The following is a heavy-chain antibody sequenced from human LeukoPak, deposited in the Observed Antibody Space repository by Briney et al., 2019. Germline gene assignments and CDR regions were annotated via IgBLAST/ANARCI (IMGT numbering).Heavy chain of an antibody. CDR1: GGSISSYY. CDR3: ARDAAGGRYCSSTSCPMDV. Sequence: SETLPLTCTVSGGSISSYYWSWIRQPPGKGLEWIGYIYYSGSTNYNPSLKSRVTISVDTSKNQFSLKLSSVTAADTAVYYCARDAAGGRYCSSTSCPMDVWGKGTTVTVSS. D-gene: IGHD2-2*01. J-gene: IGHJ6*03. V-gene: IGHV4-59*01. CDR2: IYYSGST.